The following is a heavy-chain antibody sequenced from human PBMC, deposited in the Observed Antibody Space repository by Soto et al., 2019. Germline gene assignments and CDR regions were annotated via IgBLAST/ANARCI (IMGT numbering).Heavy chain of an antibody. CDR2: VSGGSGVT. D-gene: IGHD2-15*01. V-gene: IGHV3-23*01. CDR1: GFSFSTYG. J-gene: IGHJ6*02. CDR3: AKGVMYSTKGLDV. Sequence: EVQLLESGGGLVQPGGSLRLSCAVSGFSFSTYGVTWVRQAPGKGLEWVCGVSGGSGVTHYADSVKGRFTITGDDSKNTVYLQMDRLRAGDTAVYYCAKGVMYSTKGLDVWGQGTTVTV.